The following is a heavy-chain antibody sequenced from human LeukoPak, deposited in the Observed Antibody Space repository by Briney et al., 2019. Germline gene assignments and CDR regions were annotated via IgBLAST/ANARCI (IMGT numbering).Heavy chain of an antibody. V-gene: IGHV1-69*06. CDR3: AGTYPVGAFDI. CDR1: GFTFSSYA. Sequence: PGGSLRLSCAASGFTFSSYAISWVRQAPGQGREWRGGIIPIFGTANYAQKFQGRVTITADKSTSTAYMELSSLRSEDTAVYYCAGTYPVGAFDIWGQGTMVTVSS. J-gene: IGHJ3*02. D-gene: IGHD3-10*01. CDR2: IIPIFGTA.